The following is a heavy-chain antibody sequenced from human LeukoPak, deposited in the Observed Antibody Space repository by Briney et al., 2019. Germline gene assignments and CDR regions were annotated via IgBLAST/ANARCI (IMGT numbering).Heavy chain of an antibody. CDR1: EFTFSTYA. CDR2: ISYDGSDK. CDR3: AKDRGFGVFFQYYFDY. Sequence: GGSLRLSCAASEFTFSTYAMHWVRQAPGKGLEWVAVISYDGSDKYSADSVKGRFTISRGNSKNTLYLQMNSLRAEDTAVYYCAKDRGFGVFFQYYFDYWGQGTLVTVSS. D-gene: IGHD3-10*01. J-gene: IGHJ4*02. V-gene: IGHV3-30*04.